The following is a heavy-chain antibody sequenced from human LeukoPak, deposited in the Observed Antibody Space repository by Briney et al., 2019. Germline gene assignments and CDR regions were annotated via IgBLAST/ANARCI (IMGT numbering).Heavy chain of an antibody. V-gene: IGHV4-59*01. CDR2: IYYSGST. CDR3: ARGYCSGGSCYFDY. Sequence: SETLSLTCTVSGGSISSYYWSWIRQPPGKGLEWIGYIYYSGSTNYNPSLKSRVTIPVDTSKNQFSLKLSSVTAADTAVYYCARGYCSGGSCYFDYWGQGTLVTVSS. J-gene: IGHJ4*02. D-gene: IGHD2-15*01. CDR1: GGSISSYY.